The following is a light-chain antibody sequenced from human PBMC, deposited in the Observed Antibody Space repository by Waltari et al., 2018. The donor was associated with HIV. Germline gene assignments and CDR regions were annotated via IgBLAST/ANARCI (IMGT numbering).Light chain of an antibody. CDR3: AAWDDSLSGRV. CDR1: SSNIGSSY. Sequence: QSVLTQPPSASGTPGQRVTISCSGSSSNIGSSYIYWYQQLPGTAPKLLVYGNNQRPSGFPDRFSGSKSGTSASLAISGLRSEDEADYYCAAWDDSLSGRVFGGGTKLTVL. CDR2: GNN. J-gene: IGLJ3*02. V-gene: IGLV1-47*01.